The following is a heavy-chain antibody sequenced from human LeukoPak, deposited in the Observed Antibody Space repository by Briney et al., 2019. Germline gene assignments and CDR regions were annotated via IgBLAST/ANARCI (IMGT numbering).Heavy chain of an antibody. Sequence: PGGSLRLSCAASGFPFSSYSMNWVRQAPGKGLEWVSYISASGSNIYYLDSVKGRFTVSRDNAVNSLFLQMDRPRAEDTAVYYCVRVKGTYFDFWGKGTLVTVSS. CDR1: GFPFSSYS. J-gene: IGHJ4*02. V-gene: IGHV3-48*01. CDR2: ISASGSNI. CDR3: VRVKGTYFDF. D-gene: IGHD1-1*01.